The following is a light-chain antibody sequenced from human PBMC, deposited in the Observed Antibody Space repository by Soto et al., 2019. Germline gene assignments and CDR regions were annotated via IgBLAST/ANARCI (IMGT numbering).Light chain of an antibody. V-gene: IGKV3-20*01. CDR2: GAS. J-gene: IGKJ1*01. CDR3: QQYDSPPPT. Sequence: EIVLTQSPGTLSLSPGERATLSCRASQSVSSSYLAWYQQKPGQAPRLLIYGASSRATGIPDRFSGSGSGTDFTLTISRLEPEDFATYYCQQYDSPPPTFGQGTKVEVK. CDR1: QSVSSSY.